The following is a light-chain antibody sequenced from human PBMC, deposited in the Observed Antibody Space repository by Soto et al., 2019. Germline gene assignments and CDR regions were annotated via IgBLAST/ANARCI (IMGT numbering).Light chain of an antibody. V-gene: IGKV1-27*01. CDR1: QGISNY. Sequence: DIHMTQSPSSLSAAIGDRVTITFRASQGISNYLAWYQQKPGKVPKLLIYAASTLQSGVPSRFSGSGSGTDFTLTISSLQPEDVATYYCQKYNSAPLSITFGQGTRLEIK. CDR2: AAS. CDR3: QKYNSAPLSIT. J-gene: IGKJ5*01.